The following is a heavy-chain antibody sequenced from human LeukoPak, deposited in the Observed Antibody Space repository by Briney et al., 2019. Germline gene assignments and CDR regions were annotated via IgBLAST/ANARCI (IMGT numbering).Heavy chain of an antibody. CDR3: ARDRGRRRDGYNYPFDY. D-gene: IGHD5-24*01. Sequence: GGSLRLSCAASGFTFSSYWMHWVRQAPGKGLVWVSRINSDGSSTSYADSVKGRFTISRGNAKNTLYLQMNSLRAEDTAVYYCARDRGRRRDGYNYPFDYWGQGTLVTVSS. CDR2: INSDGSST. J-gene: IGHJ4*02. V-gene: IGHV3-74*01. CDR1: GFTFSSYW.